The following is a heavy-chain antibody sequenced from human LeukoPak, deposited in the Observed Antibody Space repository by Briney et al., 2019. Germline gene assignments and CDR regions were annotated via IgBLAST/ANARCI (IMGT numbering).Heavy chain of an antibody. CDR2: ISSGSTYI. Sequence: PGGSLRLSCAASGFTFSNYNINWVRQAPGKGLEWVSSISSGSTYIYYADSVKGRFTISRDNAKNSLYLQMNSLRAEDTAVYYCARRLEYSGSKGVFDYWGQGTLVTVSS. CDR1: GFTFSNYN. J-gene: IGHJ4*02. V-gene: IGHV3-21*01. CDR3: ARRLEYSGSKGVFDY. D-gene: IGHD1-26*01.